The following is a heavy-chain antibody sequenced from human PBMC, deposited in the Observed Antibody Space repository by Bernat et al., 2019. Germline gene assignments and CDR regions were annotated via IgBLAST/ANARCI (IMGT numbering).Heavy chain of an antibody. D-gene: IGHD3-10*01. V-gene: IGHV1-3*01. CDR1: GYTFTSYA. CDR3: ARDYYGSGSYYKMYNWFDP. CDR2: INAGNGNT. Sequence: QVQLVQSGAEVKKPGASVKVSCKASGYTFTSYAMHWVRQAPGQRLEWMGWINAGNGNTKYSQKFQGRVTITRDTSASTAYMELSSLRSEDTAVYYCARDYYGSGSYYKMYNWFDPWAREPWSPSPQ. J-gene: IGHJ5*02.